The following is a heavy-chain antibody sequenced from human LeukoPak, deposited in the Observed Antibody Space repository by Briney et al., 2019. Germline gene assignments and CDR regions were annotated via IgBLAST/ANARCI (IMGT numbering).Heavy chain of an antibody. J-gene: IGHJ4*02. CDR3: ARHWLTGTTAFDY. CDR1: GDSISNDNW. V-gene: IGHV4-4*02. Sequence: SETLSLTCAVSGDSISNDNWWSWVRQPPGEGLEWIGEIHHSGNTNYNPSLRSRVTTSMDKSKNHVSLKVNSVTAADTAVYYCARHWLTGTTAFDYWGQGTLGTVSS. D-gene: IGHD1-20*01. CDR2: IHHSGNT.